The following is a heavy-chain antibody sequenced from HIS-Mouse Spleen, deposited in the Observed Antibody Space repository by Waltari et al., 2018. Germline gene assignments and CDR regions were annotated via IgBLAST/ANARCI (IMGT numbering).Heavy chain of an antibody. CDR3: AREIPYSSSWYDWYFDL. D-gene: IGHD6-13*01. J-gene: IGHJ2*01. V-gene: IGHV4-39*07. Sequence: QLQLQESGPGLVKPSETLSLTCTVSGGSISSSSYYWGWIRQPPGKGLEWIGSIYYSGSPYYNPSLQSRVTISVDTSKNQFSLKLSFVTAADTAVYYCAREIPYSSSWYDWYFDLWGRGTLVTVSS. CDR2: IYYSGSP. CDR1: GGSISSSSYY.